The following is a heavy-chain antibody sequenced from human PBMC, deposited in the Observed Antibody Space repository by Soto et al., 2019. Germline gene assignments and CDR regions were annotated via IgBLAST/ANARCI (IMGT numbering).Heavy chain of an antibody. CDR1: GGSISSSSYY. D-gene: IGHD5-18*01. CDR2: IYYSGST. J-gene: IGHJ4*02. V-gene: IGHV4-39*01. Sequence: SETLSLTCTVSGGSISSSSYYWGWIRQPPGKGLEWIGGIYYSGSTYYNPSLKSRVTISVDTSKNQFSLKLSSVTAADTAVYYCARLPGYSYGTDIDYRGQGTLVTVSS. CDR3: ARLPGYSYGTDIDY.